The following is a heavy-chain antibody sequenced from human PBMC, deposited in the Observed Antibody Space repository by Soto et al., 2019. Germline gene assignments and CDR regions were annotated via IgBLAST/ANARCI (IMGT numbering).Heavy chain of an antibody. Sequence: SGNLSLTCTVPGGSISPYYWSWIRQSPGMGLEMIGYVYYTGSTIYNPSLKSRLTISVDTSNNQFSLKLTSVTAADTAVYYCARMPYSGSTPPIDYRGRGILVTGST. D-gene: IGHD1-26*01. CDR3: ARMPYSGSTPPIDY. CDR2: VYYTGST. J-gene: IGHJ4*02. V-gene: IGHV4-59*01. CDR1: GGSISPYY.